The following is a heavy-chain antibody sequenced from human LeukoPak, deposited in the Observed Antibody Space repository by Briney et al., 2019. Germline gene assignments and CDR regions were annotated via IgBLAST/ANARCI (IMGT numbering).Heavy chain of an antibody. V-gene: IGHV3-11*01. Sequence: GGSLRLSCAASGFTFSDYYMSWGRQAPGKGLGWVSYISSRGSTIYYADYVKGRFTISRDNAKNSLYTQMNSLSAEDTAVYYCARGKGSGYNPRGFYYYMDVWGKETTVTVSS. J-gene: IGHJ6*03. CDR3: ARGKGSGYNPRGFYYYMDV. CDR2: ISSRGSTI. CDR1: GFTFSDYY. D-gene: IGHD5-24*01.